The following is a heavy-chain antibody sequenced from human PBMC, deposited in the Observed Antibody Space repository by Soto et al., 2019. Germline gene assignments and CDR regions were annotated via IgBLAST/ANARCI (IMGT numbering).Heavy chain of an antibody. CDR2: IYYSGGT. CDR1: GGSISSYY. V-gene: IGHV4-59*01. Sequence: SETLSLTCTVSGGSISSYYWSWIRQPPGKGLEWIGYIYYSGGTNYNPSLKSRVTISVDTSKNQFSLKLSSVTAADTAVYYFSLAVSPSITNIVFWRQGILVT. D-gene: IGHD3-10*01. J-gene: IGHJ4*02. CDR3: SLAVSPSITNIVF.